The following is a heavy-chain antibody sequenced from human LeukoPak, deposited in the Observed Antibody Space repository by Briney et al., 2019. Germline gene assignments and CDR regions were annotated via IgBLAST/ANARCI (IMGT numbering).Heavy chain of an antibody. J-gene: IGHJ1*01. CDR2: ISGSGGST. CDR1: RFTFSSYA. CDR3: ANMDIVVVVAATYQYFQH. Sequence: RPGVSLRLSCAASRFTFSSYAMSWVRQAPGKGLEWVSAISGSGGSTYYADSVKGRFTISRDNSKNTLYLQMNSLRAEDTAVYYCANMDIVVVVAATYQYFQHWGQGTLVTVSS. D-gene: IGHD2-15*01. V-gene: IGHV3-23*01.